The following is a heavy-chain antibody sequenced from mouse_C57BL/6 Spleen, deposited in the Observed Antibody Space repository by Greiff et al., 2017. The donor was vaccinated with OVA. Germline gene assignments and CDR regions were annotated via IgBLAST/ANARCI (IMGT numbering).Heavy chain of an antibody. V-gene: IGHV1-76*01. CDR3: ARGNGYVDY. Sequence: QVQLQQSGAELVRPGASVKLSCKASGYTFTDYYINWVKQRPGQGLEWIARIYPGSGNTYYNEKFKGKATLTAEKSSSTAYMQLSSLTSEDSAVYFCARGNGYVDYWGQGTTLTVSS. CDR2: IYPGSGNT. J-gene: IGHJ2*01. D-gene: IGHD2-2*01. CDR1: GYTFTDYY.